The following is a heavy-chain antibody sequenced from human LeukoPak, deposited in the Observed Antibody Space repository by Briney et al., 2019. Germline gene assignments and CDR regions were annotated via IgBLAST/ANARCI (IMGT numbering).Heavy chain of an antibody. Sequence: PGRSLRLSCVASGFTFSSDAMHWVRQTPGKGLEWVAVISYDGNEKYQVDSVKGRFTISRDNSKNTLYLQMNSLIVEDTAVYYCARGDRGTAAGNNWFNPWGQGTLVTVSS. CDR3: ARGDRGTAAGNNWFNP. CDR1: GFTFSSDA. V-gene: IGHV3-30-3*01. CDR2: ISYDGNEK. J-gene: IGHJ5*02. D-gene: IGHD6-13*01.